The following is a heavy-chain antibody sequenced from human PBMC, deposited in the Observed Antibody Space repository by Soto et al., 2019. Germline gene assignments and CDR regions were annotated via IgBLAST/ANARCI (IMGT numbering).Heavy chain of an antibody. V-gene: IGHV1-69*12. D-gene: IGHD1-26*01. CDR1: GGTFSSYA. CDR3: ARGEEYYYYGMDV. Sequence: QVQLMQSGAEVKKTGSSVKVSCKASGGTFSSYAISLVRQAPGQGLEWMGGIIPIFGTANYSQKFQGRVTITADESTSKHNKELSRLRSEDTAVYYCARGEEYYYYGMDVWGQGTTVTVSS. CDR2: IIPIFGTA. J-gene: IGHJ6*02.